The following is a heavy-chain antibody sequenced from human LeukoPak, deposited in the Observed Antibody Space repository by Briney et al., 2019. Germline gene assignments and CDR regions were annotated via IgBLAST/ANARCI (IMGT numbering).Heavy chain of an antibody. D-gene: IGHD6-13*01. Sequence: PGGSLRLSCAASGFTFSSYGMHWVRQAPGKGLEWVALISYDASNKNYADSVKGRFTISRDNSKNTLYLQMNSLRAEDTAVYYCAKDRRQQLVAPNWFDPWGQGALVTVSS. J-gene: IGHJ5*02. V-gene: IGHV3-30*18. CDR1: GFTFSSYG. CDR3: AKDRRQQLVAPNWFDP. CDR2: ISYDASNK.